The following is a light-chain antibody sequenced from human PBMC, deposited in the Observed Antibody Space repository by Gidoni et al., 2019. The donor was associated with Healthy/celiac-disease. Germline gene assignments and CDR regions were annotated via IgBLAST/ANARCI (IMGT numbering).Light chain of an antibody. CDR1: QSVSSY. V-gene: IGKV3-11*01. Sequence: EIVLTQSPATLSLSPGERATLSCRASQSVSSYLAWYQQKPGQAPRLLIYDASNRATGIPARFRGSGSETDFTLTISSLEPEDFAVYYCQQRSNWPPTFXQXTKVXIK. J-gene: IGKJ1*01. CDR2: DAS. CDR3: QQRSNWPPT.